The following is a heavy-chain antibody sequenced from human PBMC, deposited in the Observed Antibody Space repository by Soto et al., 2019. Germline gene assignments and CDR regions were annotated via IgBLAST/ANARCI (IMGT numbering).Heavy chain of an antibody. CDR3: ARDKYYDSRGYWPY. D-gene: IGHD3-22*01. CDR1: GFTVSSNY. Sequence: PGGSLRLSCAASGFTVSSNYMSWVRQAPGKGLEWVSVIYSGGSTYYADSVKGRFTISRDNSKNTLYLQMNSLRAEDTAVYYCARDKYYDSRGYWPYWGQGTLVTVSS. J-gene: IGHJ4*02. CDR2: IYSGGST. V-gene: IGHV3-66*01.